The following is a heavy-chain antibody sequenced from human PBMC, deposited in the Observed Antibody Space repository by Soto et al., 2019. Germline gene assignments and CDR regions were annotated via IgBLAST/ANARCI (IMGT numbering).Heavy chain of an antibody. V-gene: IGHV4-31*03. J-gene: IGHJ4*02. D-gene: IGHD1-1*01. Sequence: QVHLQEAGPGLVKPSQTLSLISTVSGGPAPNGGYFWSWVGQHPGRGLEWIGYINYKGHTRSNRSLRSRVTISADRSKNQFRLNLSSVTAADTGVYYCARDLGTVAGFDDWGQGSLVTVAS. CDR3: ARDLGTVAGFDD. CDR2: INYKGHT. CDR1: GGPAPNGGYF.